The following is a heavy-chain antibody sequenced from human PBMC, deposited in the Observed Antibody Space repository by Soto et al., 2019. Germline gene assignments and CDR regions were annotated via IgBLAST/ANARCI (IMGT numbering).Heavy chain of an antibody. CDR1: GFTFRSYA. CDR2: ISRDGTNK. CDR3: ARSRSGAVADSFDF. D-gene: IGHD3-10*01. V-gene: IGHV3-30*03. J-gene: IGHJ4*02. Sequence: GGSLRLSCAASGFTFRSYAMHWVRQAPGKGLEWVAVISRDGTNKYYVDSLKGRFTISRDNSKDTVYLQMNSLRDEDSAMFYCARSRSGAVADSFDFWGQGTLVTVSS.